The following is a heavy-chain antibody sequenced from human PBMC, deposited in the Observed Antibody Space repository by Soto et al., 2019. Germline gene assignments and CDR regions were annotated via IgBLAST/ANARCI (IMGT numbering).Heavy chain of an antibody. V-gene: IGHV3-7*01. CDR3: ARDYYKYYDSSGYYRSPAY. D-gene: IGHD3-22*01. J-gene: IGHJ4*02. Sequence: PGGSLRLSCAASGFTFSNYWMSWVRQAPGKGLEWVANIKPDGRDKWSVDSVKGRFTISRDNSKNTLYLQMNSLRAEDTAVYYCARDYYKYYDSSGYYRSPAYWGQGTLVTVSS. CDR2: IKPDGRDK. CDR1: GFTFSNYW.